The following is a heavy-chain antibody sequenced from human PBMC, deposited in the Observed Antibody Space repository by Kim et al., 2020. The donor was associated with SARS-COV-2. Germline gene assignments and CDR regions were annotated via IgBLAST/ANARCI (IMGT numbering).Heavy chain of an antibody. Sequence: SETLSLTCTVSGGSISSSSYYWGWIRQPPGKGLEWIGSIYYSGSTYYNPSLKSRVTISVDTSKNQFSLKLSSVTAADTAVYYCAREAYDSSGGFDYWGQGTLVTVSS. CDR2: IYYSGST. V-gene: IGHV4-39*07. CDR3: AREAYDSSGGFDY. CDR1: GGSISSSSYY. D-gene: IGHD3-22*01. J-gene: IGHJ4*02.